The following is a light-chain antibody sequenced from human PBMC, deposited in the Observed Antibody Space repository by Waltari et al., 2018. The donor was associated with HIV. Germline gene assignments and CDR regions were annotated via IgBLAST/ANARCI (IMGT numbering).Light chain of an antibody. Sequence: DSVVPQSPESLTGPPVGRAPIRSQSCQSILSSSGNRYFLSCYQQKPGQPPKSLLYWASTRAAGVPARFIGSDSGTNCTIIISSRRAEDVAVYYCHQYHTTPYTFGQGTKVEI. J-gene: IGKJ2*01. CDR3: HQYHTTPYT. V-gene: IGKV4-1*01. CDR2: WAS. CDR1: QSILSSSGNRYF.